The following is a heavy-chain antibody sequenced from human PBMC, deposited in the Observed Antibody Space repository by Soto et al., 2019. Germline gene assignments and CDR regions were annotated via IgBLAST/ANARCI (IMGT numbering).Heavy chain of an antibody. Sequence: PSETLSLTCTVSGGSISSGGYYWSWIRQHPGKGLEWIGYIYYSGSTYYNPSLKSRVTISVDTSKNQFSVKLSSVNAADTAVYYCARASYYYGSGSRGWFDPWGQGTLVTVSS. CDR2: IYYSGST. CDR3: ARASYYYGSGSRGWFDP. D-gene: IGHD3-10*01. V-gene: IGHV4-31*03. J-gene: IGHJ5*02. CDR1: GGSISSGGYY.